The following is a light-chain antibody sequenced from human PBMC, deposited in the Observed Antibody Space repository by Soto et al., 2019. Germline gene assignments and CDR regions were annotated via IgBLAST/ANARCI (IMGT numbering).Light chain of an antibody. CDR2: EGT. V-gene: IGLV2-23*01. J-gene: IGLJ2*01. CDR1: SSDVGSFNL. CDR3: CSFGGSTTYVL. Sequence: QSALTQPASVSGSPGQSIAISCTGTSSDVGSFNLVSWYQQHPGKAPKLLIYEGTKWPSGVSNRFSGSKSGNTASLTISGLQAEDEADYYCCSFGGSTTYVLFGGGTKVIVL.